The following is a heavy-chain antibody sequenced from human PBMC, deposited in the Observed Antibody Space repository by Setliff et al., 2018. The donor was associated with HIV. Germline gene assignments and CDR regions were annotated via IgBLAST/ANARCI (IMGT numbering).Heavy chain of an antibody. CDR3: ARDGGYSRSPHYYYYYGLDV. CDR2: INSDGSST. D-gene: IGHD6-13*01. V-gene: IGHV3-74*01. J-gene: IGHJ6*02. Sequence: GGSLRLSCAASGFTFSRYWMHWVRQAPGKGLVWVSRINSDGSSTSYADSVKGRFTISRDNSKNTVFLQMNSLRADDTAVYFCARDGGYSRSPHYYYYYGLDVWGHGTTVTVSS. CDR1: GFTFSRYW.